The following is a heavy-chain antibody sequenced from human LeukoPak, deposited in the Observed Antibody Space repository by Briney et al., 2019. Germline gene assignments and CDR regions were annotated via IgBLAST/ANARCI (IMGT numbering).Heavy chain of an antibody. J-gene: IGHJ4*02. D-gene: IGHD5-24*01. CDR3: AKHIQRWLQSFDY. V-gene: IGHV3-23*01. CDR2: ISGSGGST. CDR1: GFTFSSSA. Sequence: GGSLRLSCAASGFTFSSSAMSWVRQAPGKGLEWVSAISGSGGSTYYADSVKGRFTISRDNSKNTLYLQMNSLRAEDTALYYCAKHIQRWLQSFDYWGQGTLVTVSS.